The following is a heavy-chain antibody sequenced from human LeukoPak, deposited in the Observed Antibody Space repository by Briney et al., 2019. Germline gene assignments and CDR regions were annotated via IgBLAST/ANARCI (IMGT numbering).Heavy chain of an antibody. V-gene: IGHV3-30*02. Sequence: GGSLRLSCAASGFTFSSYGMHWVRQAPGKGLEWVAFIRYDGSNKYYADSVKGRFTISRDNAKNSLYLQMNSLRAEDTAVYYCASVDGYNLNYDYWGQGTLVTVSS. CDR1: GFTFSSYG. D-gene: IGHD5-24*01. CDR3: ASVDGYNLNYDY. CDR2: IRYDGSNK. J-gene: IGHJ4*02.